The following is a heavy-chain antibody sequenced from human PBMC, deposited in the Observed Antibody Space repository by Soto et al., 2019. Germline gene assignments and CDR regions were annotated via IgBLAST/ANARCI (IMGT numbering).Heavy chain of an antibody. CDR3: ARAPRVAAAGDFDS. CDR1: GASITSYY. V-gene: IGHV4-59*01. D-gene: IGHD6-13*01. CDR2: IYSSGST. Sequence: SETLSLTCTVSGASITSYYWSWIRQPPGKGLEWIGYIYSSGSTTYNPSLKSRVTISGDTSKNRFSLKLSSVTATDTAVYYCARAPRVAAAGDFDSWGQGTLVTVSS. J-gene: IGHJ4*02.